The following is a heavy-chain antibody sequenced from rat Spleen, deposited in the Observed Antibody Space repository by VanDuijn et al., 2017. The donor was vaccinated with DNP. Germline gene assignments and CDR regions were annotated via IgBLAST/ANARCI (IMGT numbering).Heavy chain of an antibody. CDR2: ISTGGCNT. CDR3: ARGSGTYYWYFDF. CDR1: GFTFSNYY. Sequence: EVQLVESGGGLVQPGRSMKLSCAASGFTFSNYYMAWVRQAPTKGLEWVAAISTGGCNTYYRDSVKGRFTISRDNAKSTLYLQMDSLRSEETATYYCARGSGTYYWYFDFWGPGTMVTVSS. J-gene: IGHJ1*01. V-gene: IGHV5S11*01. D-gene: IGHD5-1*01.